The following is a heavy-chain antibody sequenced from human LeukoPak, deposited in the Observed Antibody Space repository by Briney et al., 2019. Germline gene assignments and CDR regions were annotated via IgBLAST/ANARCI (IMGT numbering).Heavy chain of an antibody. CDR1: GYTFTVHY. J-gene: IGHJ4*02. D-gene: IGHD2/OR15-2a*01. CDR3: ARVYRAPDY. CDR2: INSNSGDT. Sequence: GASVKVSCQASGYTFTVHYIHWIRQAPGGGLEWMGWINSNSGDTKYAQKFQGRVTMTRDTSISTAYLELSSLRSDDTAVYYCARVYRAPDYWGQGTLVTVSS. V-gene: IGHV1-2*02.